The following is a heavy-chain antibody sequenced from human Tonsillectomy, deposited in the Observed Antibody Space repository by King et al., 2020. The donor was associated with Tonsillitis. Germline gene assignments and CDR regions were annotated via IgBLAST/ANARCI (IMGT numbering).Heavy chain of an antibody. CDR1: GYTFTSYG. CDR3: ARDLMFRGVLIQEAFDY. V-gene: IGHV1-18*01. J-gene: IGHJ4*02. Sequence: VQLVQSGAEVKKPGASVKVSCKASGYTFTSYGISWVRQAPGQGLEWMGWISGYNSNTNYAQKLQGRVTMTTDTSTGTAYMELRSLRSDATAVYYCARDLMFRGVLIQEAFDYWGQGTLVTVSS. CDR2: ISGYNSNT. D-gene: IGHD3-10*01.